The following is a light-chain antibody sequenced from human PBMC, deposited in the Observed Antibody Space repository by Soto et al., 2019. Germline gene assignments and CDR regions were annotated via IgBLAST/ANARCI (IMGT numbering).Light chain of an antibody. V-gene: IGKV1-27*01. CDR1: QVISNY. J-gene: IGKJ1*01. Sequence: DIQMTQSPSSLSASVGDRVTITCRASQVISNYLAWYQQQPGKAPKLLLYASSTLQSGVPSRFSGSGSGTDFTLTISSLQPEDVATYYCQRYNSVPWTFGQGTKVEIK. CDR2: ASS. CDR3: QRYNSVPWT.